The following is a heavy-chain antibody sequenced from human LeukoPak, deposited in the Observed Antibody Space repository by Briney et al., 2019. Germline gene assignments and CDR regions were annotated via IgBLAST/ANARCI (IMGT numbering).Heavy chain of an antibody. CDR1: GFTFSSYA. CDR2: ISYDGSTK. J-gene: IGHJ6*02. CDR3: VKDLRQWLVNFYYYYGVDV. V-gene: IGHV3-30-3*01. D-gene: IGHD6-19*01. Sequence: GRSLRLSCAASGFTFSSYAMHWVRQAPGKGLEWVAVISYDGSTKYYADSVKGRFTISRDNSKNTLYLQMNSLRVEDTAVYYCVKDLRQWLVNFYYYYGVDVWGQGTTVSVSS.